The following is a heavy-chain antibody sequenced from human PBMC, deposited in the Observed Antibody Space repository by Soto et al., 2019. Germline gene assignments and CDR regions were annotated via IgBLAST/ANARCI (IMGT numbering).Heavy chain of an antibody. Sequence: SPTLSLTCTVSGGSISSGDYYWSWIRQPPGKGLEWIGYIYYSGSTYYNPSLKSRVTISVDTSKNQFSLKLSSVTAADTAVYYCASSHEYPGQFDYWGQGTLVTVSS. CDR1: GGSISSGDYY. V-gene: IGHV4-30-4*01. CDR2: IYYSGST. J-gene: IGHJ4*02. CDR3: ASSHEYPGQFDY.